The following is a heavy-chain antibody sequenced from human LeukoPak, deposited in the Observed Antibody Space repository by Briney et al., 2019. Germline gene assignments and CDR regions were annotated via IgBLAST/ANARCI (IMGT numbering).Heavy chain of an antibody. V-gene: IGHV3-74*01. D-gene: IGHD1-1*01. CDR3: APTTPYYYYMDV. CDR1: GFTFSSYW. Sequence: GGSLRLSCAASGFTFSSYWMHWVRQAPGKGLVWVSRINSDGSSTSYADSVKGRFTISRDNAKNTLYLQMNSLRAEDTAVYYCAPTTPYYYYMDVWGKGTTVTVSS. J-gene: IGHJ6*03. CDR2: INSDGSST.